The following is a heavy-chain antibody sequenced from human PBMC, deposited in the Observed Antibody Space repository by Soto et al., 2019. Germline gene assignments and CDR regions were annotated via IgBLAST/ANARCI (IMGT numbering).Heavy chain of an antibody. CDR1: GFTFSSYG. CDR2: ISYDGSNK. V-gene: IGHV3-30*18. Sequence: GGSLRLSCAASGFTFSSYGMHWVRKPPGKGLEWVAVISYDGSNKYYADSVKGRFTISRDNSKNTLYLQMNSLRAEDTAVYYCAKERYSSSSPDFDYWGQGTLVTVSS. CDR3: AKERYSSSSPDFDY. J-gene: IGHJ4*02. D-gene: IGHD6-6*01.